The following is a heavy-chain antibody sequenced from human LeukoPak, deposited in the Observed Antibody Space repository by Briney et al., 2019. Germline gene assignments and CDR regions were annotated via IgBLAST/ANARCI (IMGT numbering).Heavy chain of an antibody. J-gene: IGHJ4*02. CDR3: AVVVVAATVDY. V-gene: IGHV1-69*05. D-gene: IGHD2-15*01. CDR1: GGTFSSYA. CDR2: IIPIFGTA. Sequence: SVKVSCXASGGTFSSYAISWVRQAHGQGLEWMGRIIPIFGTANYAQKFQGRVTITTDESTSTAYMELSSLRSEDTAVYYCAVVVVAATVDYWGQGTLVTVSS.